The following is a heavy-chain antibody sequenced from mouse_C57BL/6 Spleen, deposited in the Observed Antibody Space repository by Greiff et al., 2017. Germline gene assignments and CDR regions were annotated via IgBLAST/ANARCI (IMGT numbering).Heavy chain of an antibody. J-gene: IGHJ1*03. CDR2: IEPEDGET. D-gene: IGHD1-1*01. CDR1: GFNIKDYY. Sequence: VQLQQSGAELVKPGASVKLSCTASGFNIKDYYMHWVKQRTEQGLEWIGRIEPEDGETKYAPNFQGKATRTADPSSNTAYLQLSSLTSEDTAVYYCASVTTVVARDWYFDVWGTGTTVTVSS. CDR3: ASVTTVVARDWYFDV. V-gene: IGHV14-2*01.